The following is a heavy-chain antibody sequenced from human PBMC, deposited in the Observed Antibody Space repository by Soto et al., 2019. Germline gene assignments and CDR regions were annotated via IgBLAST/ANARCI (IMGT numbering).Heavy chain of an antibody. V-gene: IGHV3-74*01. J-gene: IGHJ4*02. CDR2: INGDGSAT. CDR1: GFTFSGSW. D-gene: IGHD3-10*01. CDR3: ARGIFGSGTANDY. Sequence: EVQLVESGGGLVQPGGSLRLSCAASGFTFSGSWMHWVRQAPGKGLVWVSRINGDGSATSYADFVKGRFTISRDDAKNTLFLQMNGLRAEDTAVYYCARGIFGSGTANDYWGQGTLVTVSS.